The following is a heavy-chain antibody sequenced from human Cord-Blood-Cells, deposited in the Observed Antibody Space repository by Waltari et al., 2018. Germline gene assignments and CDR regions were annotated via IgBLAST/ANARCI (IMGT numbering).Heavy chain of an antibody. J-gene: IGHJ6*03. V-gene: IGHV1-3*01. Sequence: QVQLVQSGAEVKKPGASVKVSCKASGYTFTSYAMHWVRQAPGQRLEWMGWINAGNGNTKYSQKFQDRGTITRDTAASTAYMELSSLRSEDTAVYYCARDGLSGGSGSYYYYYYMDVWGKGTTVTVSS. D-gene: IGHD3-10*01. CDR3: ARDGLSGGSGSYYYYYYMDV. CDR2: INAGNGNT. CDR1: GYTFTSYA.